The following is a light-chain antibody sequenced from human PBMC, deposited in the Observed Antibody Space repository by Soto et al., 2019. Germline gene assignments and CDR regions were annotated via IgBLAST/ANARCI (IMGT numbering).Light chain of an antibody. CDR3: NSYTSSSTLV. CDR1: NSDVGNYNY. J-gene: IGLJ1*01. Sequence: QSVLTQAASVSGSPGQSITISCTGTNSDVGNYNYVSWYQQHPGKVPKLMIFEVTNRPSGISDRFSASKSGSTASLTISGLQAEDEADYYCNSYTSSSTLVFGTGTKLTVL. V-gene: IGLV2-14*01. CDR2: EVT.